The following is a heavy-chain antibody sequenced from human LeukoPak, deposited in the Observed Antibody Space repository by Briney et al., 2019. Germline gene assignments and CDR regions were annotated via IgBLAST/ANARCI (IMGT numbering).Heavy chain of an antibody. Sequence: IPSETLSLTCTVSGGSISSYYWSWIRQPPGKGLEWIGYIYYSGSTNYNPSLKSRVTISVDTSKNQFSLKLSSVTAADTAVYYCARTGYLGIDYWGQGTLVTVSS. CDR3: ARTGYLGIDY. CDR2: IYYSGST. J-gene: IGHJ4*02. CDR1: GGSISSYY. V-gene: IGHV4-59*08. D-gene: IGHD5-12*01.